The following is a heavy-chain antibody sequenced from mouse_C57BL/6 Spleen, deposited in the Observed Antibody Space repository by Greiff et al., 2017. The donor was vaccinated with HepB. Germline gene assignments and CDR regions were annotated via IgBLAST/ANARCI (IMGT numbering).Heavy chain of an antibody. CDR2: ISSGSSTI. Sequence: EVQGVESGGGLVKPGGSLKLSCAASGFTFSDYGMHWVRQAPEKGLEWVAYISSGSSTIYYADTVKGRFTISRDNAKNTLFLQMTSLRSEDTAMYYCARKEGQLRLPYYAMDYWGQGTSVTVSS. V-gene: IGHV5-17*01. CDR3: ARKEGQLRLPYYAMDY. CDR1: GFTFSDYG. D-gene: IGHD3-2*02. J-gene: IGHJ4*01.